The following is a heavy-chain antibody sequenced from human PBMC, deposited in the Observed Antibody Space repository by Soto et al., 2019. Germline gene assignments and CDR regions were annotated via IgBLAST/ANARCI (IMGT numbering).Heavy chain of an antibody. D-gene: IGHD3-10*01. CDR3: ARDLLFRFVAGCTDY. V-gene: IGHV3-33*01. CDR1: GFTFFNYG. CDR2: IWSDGSNQ. J-gene: IGHJ4*02. Sequence: GGSLRLSCAASGFTFFNYGMHWVRQAPGKGLEWVAVIWSDGSNQYYADSVKGRFTISRDNSDNTLYLQMDSLRVEDTAVYYCARDLLFRFVAGCTDYWGQGTLVTVSS.